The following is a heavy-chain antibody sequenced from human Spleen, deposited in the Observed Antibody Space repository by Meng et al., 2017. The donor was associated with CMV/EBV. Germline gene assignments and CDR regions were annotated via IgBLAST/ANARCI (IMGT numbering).Heavy chain of an antibody. V-gene: IGHV3-30*03. CDR3: AVRGVPLDY. CDR1: GLSVSSYG. D-gene: IGHD2-8*01. J-gene: IGHJ4*02. CDR2: ISYDGSNK. Sequence: RLSGAAAGLSVSSYGMHWVRQAPGKGLEWVSVISYDGSNKYYADSVKGRFTISRDNSKNTPYLQMNSLRAEDTAVYYCAVRGVPLDYWGQGTLVTVSS.